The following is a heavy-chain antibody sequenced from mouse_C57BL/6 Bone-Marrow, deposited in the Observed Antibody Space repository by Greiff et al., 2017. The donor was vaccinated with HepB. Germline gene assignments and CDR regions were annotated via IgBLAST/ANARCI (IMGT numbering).Heavy chain of an antibody. Sequence: EVQLVESGGGLVKPGGSLKLSCAASGFTFSSYAMSWVRQTPEKRLEWVATISDGGSYTYYPDNVKGRFTISRDNAKNNLYLQMSHLTSEDTAMYYCARERGRLITTVVATDWYFDVWGTGTTVTVSS. D-gene: IGHD1-1*01. J-gene: IGHJ1*03. V-gene: IGHV5-4*01. CDR2: ISDGGSYT. CDR3: ARERGRLITTVVATDWYFDV. CDR1: GFTFSSYA.